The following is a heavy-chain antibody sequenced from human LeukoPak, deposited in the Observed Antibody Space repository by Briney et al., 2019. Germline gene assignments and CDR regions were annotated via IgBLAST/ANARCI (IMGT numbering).Heavy chain of an antibody. CDR3: ARGQSGFDF. J-gene: IGHJ4*02. D-gene: IGHD3-3*01. CDR2: IERDGSEK. Sequence: SAGSRRLSSAAAGFTFSSYWMTWVRQPPGKGLEWVDNIERDGSEKNYVDSVKGRFTISRDNAKNSLYLQMNSLRAEDTAVYYCARGQSGFDFWGQGTLVTVSS. V-gene: IGHV3-7*05. CDR1: GFTFSSYW.